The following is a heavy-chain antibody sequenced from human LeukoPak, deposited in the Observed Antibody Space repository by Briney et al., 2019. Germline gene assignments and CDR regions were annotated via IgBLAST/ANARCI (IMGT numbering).Heavy chain of an antibody. V-gene: IGHV4-61*08. CDR1: GGSVSSGDYF. D-gene: IGHD6-13*01. CDR2: IDYAGRT. CDR3: ARDRPGGSSLDY. Sequence: SETLSLTCTVSGGSVSSGDYFWSWIRQPPGKGLEWIGYIDYAGRTTYNPSLKSRVTISVDTSKNQFSLRLSSVTAADTAVYYCARDRPGGSSLDYWGQGTLVTVSS. J-gene: IGHJ4*02.